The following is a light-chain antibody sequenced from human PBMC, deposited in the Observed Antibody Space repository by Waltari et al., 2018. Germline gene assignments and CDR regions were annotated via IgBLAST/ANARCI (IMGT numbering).Light chain of an antibody. CDR1: SSDVGAYDY. V-gene: IGLV2-14*03. CDR2: DVN. CDR3: SAYTKSTTRYWV. J-gene: IGLJ3*02. Sequence: QSALTQPASVSGSPGPSITISCPGTSSDVGAYDYFSWYQQHPGKAPKPLIYDVNNRPSGVSHRFSGSKSGNTASLTISGLQAEDEANYFCSAYTKSTTRYWVFGGGTKVTVL.